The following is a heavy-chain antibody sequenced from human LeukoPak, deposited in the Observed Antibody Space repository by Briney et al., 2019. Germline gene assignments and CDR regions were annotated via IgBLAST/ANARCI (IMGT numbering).Heavy chain of an antibody. CDR2: ISWNSGSI. V-gene: IGHV3-9*01. Sequence: GRSLRLSCAASGFTFDDYAMHWVRQAPGKGLEWVSGISWNSGSIGYADSVKGRFTISRDNAKNSLYLQMNSLRAEDTALYYCAKTIVRGKQMTNPMDVWGKGTTVTVSS. J-gene: IGHJ6*03. D-gene: IGHD3-10*01. CDR1: GFTFDDYA. CDR3: AKTIVRGKQMTNPMDV.